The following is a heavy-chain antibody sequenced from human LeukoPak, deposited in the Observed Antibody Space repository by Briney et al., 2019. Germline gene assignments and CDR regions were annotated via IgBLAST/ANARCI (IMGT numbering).Heavy chain of an antibody. J-gene: IGHJ4*02. CDR3: ARLRSPGDFDY. Sequence: SETLSLTCTVSGVSITSGDYYWGWIRQSPGKRLEWIGSMSSGRSFFYNPSLKSRVTISVDTSKNQFSLRLSSVTAADTAMYYCARLRSPGDFDYWGQGTLVTVSS. D-gene: IGHD1-26*01. CDR1: GVSITSGDYY. V-gene: IGHV4-39*07. CDR2: MSSGRSF.